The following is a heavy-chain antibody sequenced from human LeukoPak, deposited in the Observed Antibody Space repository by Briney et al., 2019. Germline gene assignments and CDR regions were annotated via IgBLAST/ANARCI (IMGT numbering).Heavy chain of an antibody. V-gene: IGHV1-8*03. D-gene: IGHD6-25*01. J-gene: IGHJ4*02. Sequence: ASVKVSCKVSGYTLTELSMHWVRQAPGQGLEWMGWMNPNNGDSGYAQKFQGRVTITRDTSISTSYMELRSLRSDDTAVYFCARTTSFTASGYDYWGQGTLVTVSS. CDR3: ARTTSFTASGYDY. CDR1: GYTLTELS. CDR2: MNPNNGDS.